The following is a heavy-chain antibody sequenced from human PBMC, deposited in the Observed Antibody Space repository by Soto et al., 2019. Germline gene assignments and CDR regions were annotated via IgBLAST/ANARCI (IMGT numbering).Heavy chain of an antibody. CDR1: GYTFSIYR. Sequence: VPLNLDCKASGYTFSIYRISWVRQAPGQGLEWMGWISAYNGNTNYAQKLQGRVTMTTDTSTSTAYMELRSLRSDDTAVYYCARESSTSGAFDIWGQGTMVTVSS. J-gene: IGHJ3*02. CDR2: ISAYNGNT. V-gene: IGHV1-18*01. D-gene: IGHD2-2*01. CDR3: ARESSTSGAFDI.